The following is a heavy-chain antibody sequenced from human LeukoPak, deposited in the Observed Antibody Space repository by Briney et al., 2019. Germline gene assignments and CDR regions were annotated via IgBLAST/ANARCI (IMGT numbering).Heavy chain of an antibody. D-gene: IGHD3-9*01. CDR2: TYPSGST. V-gene: IGHV4-61*02. J-gene: IGHJ4*02. Sequence: SQTLSLTCTVSGGSIGSGSYYWSRPRQPAVKGLEWIGRTYPSGSTNYNPSLKSRVTISVDTSKNQFSLKLSSVTAADTAVYYCARAYYDILTGYYPFDYWGQGTLVTVSS. CDR1: GGSIGSGSYY. CDR3: ARAYYDILTGYYPFDY.